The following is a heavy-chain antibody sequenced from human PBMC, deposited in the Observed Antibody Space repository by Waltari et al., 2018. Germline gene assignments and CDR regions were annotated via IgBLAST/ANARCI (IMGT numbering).Heavy chain of an antibody. CDR1: GGSLGGFY. Sequence: QVQLQQWGAGLLKPSETLSLTCAVSGGSLGGFYWSWLRPSPGKGVEWIGAINQDGTTNYNPSLKSRVTVSVDTSKKQFYLNLSAVTAADTGVYYCALDDDILTGPTSNWYFDIWGRGTLVTVSS. D-gene: IGHD3-9*01. V-gene: IGHV4-34*01. J-gene: IGHJ2*01. CDR3: ALDDDILTGPTSNWYFDI. CDR2: INQDGTT.